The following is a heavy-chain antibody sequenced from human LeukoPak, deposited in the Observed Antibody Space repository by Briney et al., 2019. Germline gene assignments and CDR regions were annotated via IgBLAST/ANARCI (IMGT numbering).Heavy chain of an antibody. Sequence: ASVKVSCKASGGTFSSYAISWVRQAPGQGLEWMGRIIPIRGIANYAQKFQGRVTITADTSTSTAYMELSSLRSEDTAVYYCARTLGYCSGGSCHTNNCFDPWGQGTLVTVSS. D-gene: IGHD2-15*01. J-gene: IGHJ5*02. V-gene: IGHV1-69*04. CDR3: ARTLGYCSGGSCHTNNCFDP. CDR2: IIPIRGIA. CDR1: GGTFSSYA.